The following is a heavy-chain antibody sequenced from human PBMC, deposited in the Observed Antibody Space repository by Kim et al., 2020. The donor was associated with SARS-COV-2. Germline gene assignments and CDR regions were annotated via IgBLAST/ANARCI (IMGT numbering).Heavy chain of an antibody. CDR1: GYSFTSYW. Sequence: GESLKISCKGSGYSFTSYWIGWVRQMPGKGLEWMGIIYPGDSDTRYSPSFQGQVTISADKSISTAYLQWSSLKASDTAMYYCARPGYSSGWYGGAAFDIWGQGTMVTVSS. D-gene: IGHD6-19*01. J-gene: IGHJ3*02. CDR2: IYPGDSDT. CDR3: ARPGYSSGWYGGAAFDI. V-gene: IGHV5-51*01.